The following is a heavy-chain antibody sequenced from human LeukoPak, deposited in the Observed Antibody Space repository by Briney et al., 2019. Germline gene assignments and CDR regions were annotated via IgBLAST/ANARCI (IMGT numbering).Heavy chain of an antibody. V-gene: IGHV4-30-4*07. CDR2: IYYSGST. CDR1: GGSISSGGYS. D-gene: IGHD4-17*01. J-gene: IGHJ4*02. Sequence: SETLSLTCAVSGGSISSGGYSWSWIRQPPGKGLEWIGYIYYSGSTYYNPSLKSRVTISVDTSKNQFPLKLSSVTAADTAVYYCAREGDGAHWGQGTLVTVSS. CDR3: AREGDGAH.